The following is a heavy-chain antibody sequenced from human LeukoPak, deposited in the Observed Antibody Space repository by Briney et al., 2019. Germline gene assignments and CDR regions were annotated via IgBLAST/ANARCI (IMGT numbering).Heavy chain of an antibody. D-gene: IGHD5-12*01. CDR1: GFTFSSYA. V-gene: IGHV3-30-3*01. Sequence: GSLRLSCAASGFTFSSYAMHWVRQAPGKGLEWVAVISKDGTNDHYADSVKGRFIISRDNSKNTLYLQMNSLRAEDTAVYYCARTSGYDSPYYYYYGMGVWGQGTTVTVSS. J-gene: IGHJ6*02. CDR2: ISKDGTND. CDR3: ARTSGYDSPYYYYYGMGV.